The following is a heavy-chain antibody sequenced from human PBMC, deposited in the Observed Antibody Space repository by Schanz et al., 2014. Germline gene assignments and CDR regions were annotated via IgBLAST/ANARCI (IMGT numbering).Heavy chain of an antibody. Sequence: QVQLVESGGGLVKPGGSLRLSCAASGFTFRDYYMSWIRQAPGKGLEWVSDISSGSSYANYADSVKGRFTISRDNAKNSLYLQMNSLRAGDTAVYYCARGTDWNLHYWGQGTQVTDSS. CDR2: ISSGSSYA. CDR1: GFTFRDYY. J-gene: IGHJ4*02. CDR3: ARGTDWNLHY. V-gene: IGHV3-11*06. D-gene: IGHD1-1*01.